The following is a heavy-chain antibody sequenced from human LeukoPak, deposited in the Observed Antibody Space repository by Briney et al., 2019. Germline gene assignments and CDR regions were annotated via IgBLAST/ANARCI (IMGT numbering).Heavy chain of an antibody. CDR3: ARGGTLVRGGDPFDY. CDR2: LSGSGDRT. V-gene: IGHV3-23*01. CDR1: GFTFNTYD. Sequence: GGSLSLSCAASGFTFNTYDISWVRQSPVKGLGGVSGLSGSGDRTYYTDSVKGRFSISRDNSKNTVYLQMNPLRAEDTALHYCARGGTLVRGGDPFDYWGQGTLATVSS. D-gene: IGHD3-10*01. J-gene: IGHJ4*02.